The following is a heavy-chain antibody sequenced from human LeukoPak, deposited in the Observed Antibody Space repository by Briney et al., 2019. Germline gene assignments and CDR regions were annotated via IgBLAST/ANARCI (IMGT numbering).Heavy chain of an antibody. CDR1: GFTFSSYW. CDR3: ASLHYYGSGSRNAFDI. CDR2: INSDGSST. V-gene: IGHV3-74*01. Sequence: GGSLRLSCAASGFTFSSYWMHWVRQAPGKGLVWVSRINSDGSSTGYADSVKGRFTISRDNAKNTLYLQMNSLRAEDTAVYYCASLHYYGSGSRNAFDIWGQGTMVTVSS. D-gene: IGHD3-10*01. J-gene: IGHJ3*02.